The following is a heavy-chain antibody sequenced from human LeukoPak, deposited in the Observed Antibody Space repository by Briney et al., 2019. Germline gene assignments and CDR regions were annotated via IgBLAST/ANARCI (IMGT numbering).Heavy chain of an antibody. CDR3: ARGHDGLIAARQRDYYYYGMDV. Sequence: PSETLSLTCAVYGGSFSGYYWSWIRQPPGKGLEWIGEINHSGSTNYNPSLKSRVTISVDTSKNQFSLKLSSVTAADTAVYYCARGHDGLIAARQRDYYYYGMDVWGQGTTDTVSS. CDR1: GGSFSGYY. J-gene: IGHJ6*02. V-gene: IGHV4-34*01. D-gene: IGHD6-6*01. CDR2: INHSGST.